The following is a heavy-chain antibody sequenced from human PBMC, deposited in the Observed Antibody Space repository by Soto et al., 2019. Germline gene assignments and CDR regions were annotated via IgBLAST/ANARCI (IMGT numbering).Heavy chain of an antibody. Sequence: QVHLVQSGTEVKKPGSSVKVSCKTSGDTFSNQAISWVRQAPGQGLEWMGGIIPLFDSASYAQRSHDRVTITSDKFTNTVYMELRSLTSEDTAVYYCAASTFQSGVSGYFHLDHWGQGTLVPVSS. CDR1: GDTFSNQA. CDR2: IIPLFDSA. D-gene: IGHD3-3*01. J-gene: IGHJ4*02. CDR3: AASTFQSGVSGYFHLDH. V-gene: IGHV1-69*06.